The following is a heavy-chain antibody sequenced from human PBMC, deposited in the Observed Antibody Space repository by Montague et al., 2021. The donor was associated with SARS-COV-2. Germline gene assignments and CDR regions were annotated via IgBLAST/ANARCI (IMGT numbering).Heavy chain of an antibody. J-gene: IGHJ6*03. CDR3: ARGICTIPFIPAHYYMDV. D-gene: IGHD2-8*01. V-gene: IGHV4-59*01. Sequence: SETLSLTCTVSGGSISSYYWCWIRQRPRPGLEWIGYSYYSGSTNYNPSLTSQIPISVDTSTNQSSLTLSSLTAAATAAYYCARGICTIPFIPAHYYMDVWGKGTPVTVSS. CDR1: GGSISSYY. CDR2: SYYSGST.